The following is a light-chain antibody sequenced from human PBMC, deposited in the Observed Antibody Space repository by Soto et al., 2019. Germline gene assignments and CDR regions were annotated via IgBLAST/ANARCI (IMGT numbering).Light chain of an antibody. J-gene: IGKJ1*01. CDR3: QQSYNTVWT. V-gene: IGKV1-39*01. CDR2: AAS. Sequence: IHLTQSPSSLSASVGDIVTITCRASQTISNFVNWYQQKLGRAPRLLIYAASSLQSGVPSRFSGSGSGTDFTLTISSLQPQDFATYYCQQSYNTVWTFGQGGKVDIK. CDR1: QTISNF.